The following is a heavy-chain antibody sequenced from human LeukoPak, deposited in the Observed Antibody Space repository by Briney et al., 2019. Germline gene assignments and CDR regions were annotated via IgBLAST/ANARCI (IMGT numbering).Heavy chain of an antibody. J-gene: IGHJ4*02. V-gene: IGHV4-34*01. CDR1: GGSFSGYY. CDR2: INHSGST. D-gene: IGHD3-22*01. Sequence: SETLSLTCAVYGGSFSGYYWSWIRQPPGKGLEWIGEINHSGSTNYNPSLKSRVTISVDTSKNQFSLKLSSVTAADTAVCYCARVGEYYYDSSGYPPISYYFDYWGQGTLVTVSS. CDR3: ARVGEYYYDSSGYPPISYYFDY.